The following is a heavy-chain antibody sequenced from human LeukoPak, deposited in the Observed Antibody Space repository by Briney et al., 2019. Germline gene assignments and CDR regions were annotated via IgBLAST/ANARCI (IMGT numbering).Heavy chain of an antibody. Sequence: GSLRLSCAASGFTFTTYGMHWVRQARVKGLEWMALIWHDGSSEYYAESVKGRFSISRDTSKNTVYLQMNSLRAEDTAMYHCARDRLSSSQNNYIDYWGQGTLVTVSS. CDR1: GFTFTTYG. CDR2: IWHDGSSE. CDR3: ARDRLSSSQNNYIDY. J-gene: IGHJ4*02. D-gene: IGHD6-13*01. V-gene: IGHV3-33*01.